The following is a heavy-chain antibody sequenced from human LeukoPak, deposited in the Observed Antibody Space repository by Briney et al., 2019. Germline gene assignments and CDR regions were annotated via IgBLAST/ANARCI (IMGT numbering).Heavy chain of an antibody. CDR2: ISSSSSYI. CDR1: GFTFSSYS. Sequence: GGSLRLSCAASGFTFSSYSMNWVRQAPGKGLEWVSSISSSSSYIYCADSVKGRFTISRDNAKNSLYLQMNSLRAEDTAVYYCATNPRDHDYGGNFDYWGQGTLVTVSS. CDR3: ATNPRDHDYGGNFDY. V-gene: IGHV3-21*01. D-gene: IGHD4-23*01. J-gene: IGHJ4*02.